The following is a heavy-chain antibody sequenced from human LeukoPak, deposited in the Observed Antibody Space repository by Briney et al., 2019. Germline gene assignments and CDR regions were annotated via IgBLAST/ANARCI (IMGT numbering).Heavy chain of an antibody. Sequence: GGSLRLSCAASGFTFSTYWMSWVRQAPGKGPEWVANIKQDGSETYYVDSVKGRFTISRDNAKNSLSLQMNSLRAEDTAVYYCARQRGSGCLDYWGQGTLVTVSS. CDR2: IKQDGSET. J-gene: IGHJ4*02. V-gene: IGHV3-7*01. CDR3: ARQRGSGCLDY. D-gene: IGHD6-19*01. CDR1: GFTFSTYW.